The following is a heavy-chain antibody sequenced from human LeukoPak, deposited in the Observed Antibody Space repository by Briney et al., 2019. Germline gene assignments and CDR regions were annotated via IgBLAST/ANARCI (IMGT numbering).Heavy chain of an antibody. D-gene: IGHD6-19*01. CDR1: GFTFSSYA. CDR3: AKESSVAGAGLLDY. Sequence: GGSLRLSCAASGFTFSSYAMSWVRQAPGKGLEWVSGISGSGGSKWFADSVKGRFTISRDNSENTLYLQMNRLRAEDTALYYCAKESSVAGAGLLDYWGQGTLVTVSS. J-gene: IGHJ4*02. CDR2: ISGSGGSK. V-gene: IGHV3-23*01.